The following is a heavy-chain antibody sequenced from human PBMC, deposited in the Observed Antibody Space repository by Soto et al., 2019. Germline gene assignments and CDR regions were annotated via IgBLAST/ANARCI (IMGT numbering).Heavy chain of an antibody. J-gene: IGHJ4*02. CDR3: SRGSFYFENSGYYYAY. Sequence: SETLSLTCTVSGGSILGSSYYWGWIREPPGTGLEWIGSIYCTGTTYYSPSLQSRVTISLDTSKNQVSLKLTSVTAADTAVYFCSRGSFYFENSGYYYAYWGQGALVTVS. CDR2: IYCTGTT. D-gene: IGHD3-22*01. CDR1: GGSILGSSYY. V-gene: IGHV4-39*01.